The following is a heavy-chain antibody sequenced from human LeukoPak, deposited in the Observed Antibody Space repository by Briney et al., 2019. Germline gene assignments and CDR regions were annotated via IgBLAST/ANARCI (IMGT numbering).Heavy chain of an antibody. CDR2: ISGSGGST. J-gene: IGHJ5*02. V-gene: IGHV3-23*01. CDR3: AKHSCYYDILTGYLGSGFGP. CDR1: GFTFSSYG. Sequence: PGGTLRLSCAASGFTFSSYGMSWVRQAPGKGLEWVSAISGSGGSTYYADSVKGRFTISRDNSKNTLYLQMNSLRAEDTAVYYCAKHSCYYDILTGYLGSGFGPWGQGTLVTVSS. D-gene: IGHD3-9*01.